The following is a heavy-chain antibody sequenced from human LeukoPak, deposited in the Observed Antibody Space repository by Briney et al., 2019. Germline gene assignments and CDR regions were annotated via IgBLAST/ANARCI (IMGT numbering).Heavy chain of an antibody. CDR3: AKDRRYSYGYDFRFDY. CDR1: GFTFSSYG. Sequence: GGSLRLSCAASGFTFSSYGMHWVRQAPGKGLEWVAFIRYDGSNKYYADSVKGRFTISRDNSKNTLYLQMNSLRAEDTAVYYCAKDRRYSYGYDFRFDYWGQGTLVTVSS. D-gene: IGHD5-18*01. CDR2: IRYDGSNK. V-gene: IGHV3-30*02. J-gene: IGHJ4*02.